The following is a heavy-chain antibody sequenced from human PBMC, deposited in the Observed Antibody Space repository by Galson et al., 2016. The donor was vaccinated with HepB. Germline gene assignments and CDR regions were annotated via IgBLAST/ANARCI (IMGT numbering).Heavy chain of an antibody. J-gene: IGHJ4*02. D-gene: IGHD2-15*01. V-gene: IGHV5-51*01. CDR3: ARGGGKYYSLPDY. Sequence: QSGAEVKKPGESLKISCKGSGYTFTSYWIGWVRQMPGKGMEWMGVINPDDSDTRYSPSFQGQVTISADKSVTTAYLQWNNVKASDSAMYYCARGGGKYYSLPDYWGQGTLVTVSS. CDR2: INPDDSDT. CDR1: GYTFTSYW.